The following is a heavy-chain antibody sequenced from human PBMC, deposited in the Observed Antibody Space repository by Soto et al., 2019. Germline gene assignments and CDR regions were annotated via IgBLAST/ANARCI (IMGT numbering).Heavy chain of an antibody. CDR3: AREAVVPAFRRSSYYFDY. J-gene: IGHJ4*02. V-gene: IGHV4-31*03. CDR2: IYYSGST. Sequence: QVQLQESGPGLVKPSQTLSLTCTVSGGSISSGGYYWSWIRQHPGKGLEWIGYIYYSGSTYYNPSLKSRFTISVYTSNNHFSLKLCSVTASDTAVYYCAREAVVPAFRRSSYYFDYWGQGTLFTVSS. D-gene: IGHD2-2*01. CDR1: GGSISSGGYY.